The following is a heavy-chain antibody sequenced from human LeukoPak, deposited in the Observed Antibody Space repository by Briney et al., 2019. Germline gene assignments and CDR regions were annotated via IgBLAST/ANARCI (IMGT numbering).Heavy chain of an antibody. CDR3: ARVSGSRNPHSNYYYYYMDV. V-gene: IGHV1-18*01. J-gene: IGHJ6*03. CDR1: GYTFTEYA. Sequence: GASVKVSCKVSGYTFTEYAISWVRQAPGQGLEWMGWVNGYNAIAKYVPKFQDRVTMTTDTSTSTAYMEVRNLRSDDTAVYYCARVSGSRNPHSNYYYYYMDVWGEGTTVVVSS. D-gene: IGHD3-10*01. CDR2: VNGYNAIA.